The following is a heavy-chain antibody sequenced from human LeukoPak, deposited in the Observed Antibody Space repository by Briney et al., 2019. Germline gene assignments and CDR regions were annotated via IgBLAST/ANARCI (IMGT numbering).Heavy chain of an antibody. CDR2: INQDGSAR. J-gene: IGHJ4*02. CDR3: ADPPSDF. Sequence: GGPLRLSCAASGFKFNTKWMTWVRQAPGKGLEWVANINQDGSARYHGDSVKGRFTISRDNVKNSLFLEMTSLRPEDTAVYYCADPPSDFWGQGTLVAVSS. CDR1: GFKFNTKW. V-gene: IGHV3-7*01.